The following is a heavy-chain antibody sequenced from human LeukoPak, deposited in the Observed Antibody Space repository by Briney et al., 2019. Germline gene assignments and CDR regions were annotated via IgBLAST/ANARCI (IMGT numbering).Heavy chain of an antibody. CDR1: GGSISSGGYS. V-gene: IGHV4-30-2*01. CDR2: IYHSGST. Sequence: SGTLSLTCTVSGGSISSGGYSWSWIRQPPGKGLEWIGYIYHSGSTSYNPSLKSRVTISVDRSKNQFSLKLSSVTAADTAVYYCARDLLPMIEGAFDIWGQGTMVTVS. CDR3: ARDLLPMIEGAFDI. D-gene: IGHD3-22*01. J-gene: IGHJ3*02.